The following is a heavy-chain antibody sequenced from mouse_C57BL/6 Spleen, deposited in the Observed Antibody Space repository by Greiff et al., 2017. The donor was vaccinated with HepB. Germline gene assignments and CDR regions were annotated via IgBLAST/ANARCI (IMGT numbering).Heavy chain of an antibody. CDR1: GFTFSDYG. D-gene: IGHD2-5*01. V-gene: IGHV5-15*01. J-gene: IGHJ1*03. Sequence: EVHLVESGGGLVQPGGSLKLSCAASGFTFSDYGMAWVRQAPRKGPEWVAFISNLAYSIYYADTVTGRFTISRENAKNTLYLEMSSLRSEDTAMYYCARQYYSNYWYFDVWGTGTTVTVSS. CDR3: ARQYYSNYWYFDV. CDR2: ISNLAYSI.